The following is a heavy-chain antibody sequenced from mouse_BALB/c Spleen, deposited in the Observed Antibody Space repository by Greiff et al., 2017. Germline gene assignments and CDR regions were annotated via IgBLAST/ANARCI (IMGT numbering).Heavy chain of an antibody. D-gene: IGHD2-2*01. CDR2: IYPYNGGT. J-gene: IGHJ3*01. CDR1: GYTFTDDN. Sequence: EVQGVESGPELVKPGASVKISCKASGYTFTDDNMHWVKQSHGKSLEWIGYIYPYNGGTGYNQKFKSKATFTVDNSSSTDFMELRSLTSEDSAVFYCARDGYAWFAYWGQGTMVTVSA. V-gene: IGHV1S29*02. CDR3: ARDGYAWFAY.